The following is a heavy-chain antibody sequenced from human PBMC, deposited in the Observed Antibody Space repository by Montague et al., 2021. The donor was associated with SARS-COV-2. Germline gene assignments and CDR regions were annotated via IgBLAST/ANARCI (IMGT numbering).Heavy chain of an antibody. CDR1: GGSFRDYA. CDR3: AGRLPQYTSGWYFDQ. V-gene: IGHV4-59*08. D-gene: IGHD6-19*01. J-gene: IGHJ4*02. Sequence: SETLSLTCDFAGGSFRDYAWSWIRQPPGKRLEWIGYLSYSGRPIYNPSLESRVSISVDTSKNQFSLRLRSVIAADTAVYYCAGRLPQYTSGWYFDQWGQATLVAVSS. CDR2: LSYSGRP.